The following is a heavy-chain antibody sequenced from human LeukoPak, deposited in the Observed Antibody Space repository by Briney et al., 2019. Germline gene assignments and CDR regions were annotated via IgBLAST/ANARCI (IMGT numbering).Heavy chain of an antibody. CDR3: ARRGTSSSWAHFDY. J-gene: IGHJ4*02. Sequence: GGSLRLSCAASGFTFSSYWTTWVRQAPGKGLEWVAKIKQDGIEKYYVDSVRGRFTISRDNAKNSLYLQMNSLGAEDTAVYYCARRGTSSSWAHFDYWGQGTLVTVSS. CDR1: GFTFSSYW. CDR2: IKQDGIEK. V-gene: IGHV3-7*05. D-gene: IGHD6-13*01.